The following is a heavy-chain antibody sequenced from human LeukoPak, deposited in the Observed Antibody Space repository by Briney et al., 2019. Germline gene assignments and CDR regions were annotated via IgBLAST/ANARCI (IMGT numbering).Heavy chain of an antibody. V-gene: IGHV3-21*01. CDR1: GFTFSSYS. Sequence: GGSLRLSCAASGFTFSSYSMNWVRQAPGKGLEWVSCINSRSSYIYYADSVKSRFTISRDNAKNSLYLQMNSLRAEDTAVYYCARGVAASSGWSFDPWGQGTLVTVSS. J-gene: IGHJ5*02. CDR3: ARGVAASSGWSFDP. CDR2: INSRSSYI. D-gene: IGHD6-19*01.